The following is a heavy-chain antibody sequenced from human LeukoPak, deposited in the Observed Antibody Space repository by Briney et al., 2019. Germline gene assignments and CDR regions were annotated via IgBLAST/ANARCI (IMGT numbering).Heavy chain of an antibody. J-gene: IGHJ3*02. D-gene: IGHD3-3*01. CDR3: AAVGEWLSNAFNT. CDR1: GFTFRIAW. Sequence: GGSLRLSCAASGFTFRIAWMSWVRQAPGKGLEWVGRIKSRGDGETRDYAAPVKDRFIISRDDSKNTLYLQMNSLRTEDTATHYCAAVGEWLSNAFNTWGQGTLVTVSA. V-gene: IGHV3-15*01. CDR2: IKSRGDGETR.